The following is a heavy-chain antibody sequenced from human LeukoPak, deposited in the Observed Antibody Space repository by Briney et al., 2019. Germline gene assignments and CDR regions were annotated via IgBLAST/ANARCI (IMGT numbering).Heavy chain of an antibody. D-gene: IGHD5-18*01. CDR2: IYYSGST. J-gene: IGHJ6*02. CDR3: ARDRPGYSYGSGDYYYGMDV. V-gene: IGHV4-30-4*07. CDR1: GGSISSGGYS. Sequence: SQTLSLTCAVSGGSISSGGYSWSWIRQPPGKGLEWIGYIYYSGSTNYNPSLKSRVTISVDTSKNQFSLELSSVTAADTAVYYCARDRPGYSYGSGDYYYGMDVWGQGTTVTVSS.